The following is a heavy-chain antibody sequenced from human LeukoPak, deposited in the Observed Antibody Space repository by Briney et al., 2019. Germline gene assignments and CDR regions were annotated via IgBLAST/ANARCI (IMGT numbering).Heavy chain of an antibody. CDR1: GGSISSYY. J-gene: IGHJ6*03. D-gene: IGHD2-8*01. CDR2: VYYSGST. CDR3: ARGTNAEPFYYYYYMDV. Sequence: SETLSLTCTVFGGSISSYYWTWIRQPPGKGLECIGYVYYSGSTNYSPSLKSRVTISLDTSKNQFSLKLNSVTAADTAVYYCARGTNAEPFYYYYYMDVWGKGTTVTVSS. V-gene: IGHV4-59*01.